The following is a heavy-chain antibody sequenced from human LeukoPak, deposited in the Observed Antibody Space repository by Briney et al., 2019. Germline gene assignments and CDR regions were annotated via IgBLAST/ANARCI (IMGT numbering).Heavy chain of an antibody. D-gene: IGHD4-17*01. CDR2: IYYNGGT. J-gene: IGHJ4*02. CDR3: ARAGDNKPMTTVTPFDY. CDR1: GGSISSYY. Sequence: SETLSLTCTVSGGSISSYYWSWIRQPPGKGLEWIGYIYYNGGTTYNPSLKSRVTISIDTSKNQFSLNLSSVTAADTAVYYCARAGDNKPMTTVTPFDYWGQGTLVTVSS. V-gene: IGHV4-59*01.